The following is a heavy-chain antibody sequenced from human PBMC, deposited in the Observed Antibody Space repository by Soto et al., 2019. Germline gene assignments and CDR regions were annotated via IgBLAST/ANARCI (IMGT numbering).Heavy chain of an antibody. CDR3: ARGQYDYVSGSYRYSAYYFDY. J-gene: IGHJ4*02. Sequence: TLSLTCAVYGGSFSGYYCSWIRQPPLEGLEWIGEINHSGSTNYNPSLKSRVTISVDTSKNQFSLKLSSVTAADTAVYYCARGQYDYVSGSYRYSAYYFDYWGQGTLVTVS. CDR2: INHSGST. V-gene: IGHV4-34*01. CDR1: GGSFSGYY. D-gene: IGHD3-16*02.